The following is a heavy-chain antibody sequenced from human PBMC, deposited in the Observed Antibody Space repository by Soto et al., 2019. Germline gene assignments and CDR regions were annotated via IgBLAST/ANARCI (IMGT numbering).Heavy chain of an antibody. CDR2: IDPSDSYT. V-gene: IGHV5-10-1*01. D-gene: IGHD3-10*01. CDR1: GYSFTSYW. CDR3: ARHRQEIRYYYYGMDV. J-gene: IGHJ6*02. Sequence: PGESLKISCKGSGYSFTSYWISWVRQMPGKGLEWMGRIDPSDSYTNYSPSFQGHVTISADKSISTAYLQWSSLKASDTAMYYCARHRQEIRYYYYGMDVWGQGTTVPVSS.